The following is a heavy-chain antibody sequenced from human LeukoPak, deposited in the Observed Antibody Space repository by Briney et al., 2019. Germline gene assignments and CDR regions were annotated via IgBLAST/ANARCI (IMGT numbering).Heavy chain of an antibody. Sequence: GGSLRLSCAASGFTFSSYAMSWVRQAPGKGLEWVSAISGSGGSTYYADSVRGRFTISRDNSKNTLYLQMNSLRAEDTAVYYCAKSYSSSWYYFDYWGQGTLVTVSS. CDR3: AKSYSSSWYYFDY. D-gene: IGHD6-13*01. V-gene: IGHV3-23*01. J-gene: IGHJ4*02. CDR2: ISGSGGST. CDR1: GFTFSSYA.